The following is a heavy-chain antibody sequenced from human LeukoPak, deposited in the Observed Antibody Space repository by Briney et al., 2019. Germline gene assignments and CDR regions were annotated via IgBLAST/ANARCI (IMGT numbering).Heavy chain of an antibody. V-gene: IGHV3-33*01. D-gene: IGHD3-3*01. CDR2: MWYDGSNK. J-gene: IGHJ4*02. Sequence: GGSLRLSCAASGFTFSSYGMHWVRQAPGKGLEWVAVMWYDGSNKYYADSVKGRFTISRDNSKNTLYLQMNSLRAEDTAVYYCARGVGSYYDFWSGFLVWGQGTLVTVSS. CDR3: ARGVGSYYDFWSGFLV. CDR1: GFTFSSYG.